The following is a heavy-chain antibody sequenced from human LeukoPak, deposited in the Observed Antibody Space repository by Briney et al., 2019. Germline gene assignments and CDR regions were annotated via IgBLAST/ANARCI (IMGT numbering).Heavy chain of an antibody. V-gene: IGHV3-33*01. D-gene: IGHD3-10*01. Sequence: GGSLRLSCAASGFTFSSYGMHWVREAPGKGGEGVAVIWYDGSNKYYADSVKGRFTISRDNSKHTLYLQMNSLRAEDTAVYYCARDRDYYGSGLDAFDIWGQGTMVTVSS. J-gene: IGHJ3*02. CDR2: IWYDGSNK. CDR3: ARDRDYYGSGLDAFDI. CDR1: GFTFSSYG.